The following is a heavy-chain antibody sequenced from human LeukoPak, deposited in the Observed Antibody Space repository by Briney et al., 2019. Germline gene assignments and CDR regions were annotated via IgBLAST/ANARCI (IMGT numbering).Heavy chain of an antibody. V-gene: IGHV1-69*04. CDR3: ARDVQRPLYYYYGMDV. Sequence: ASVKVSCKASGGTFSSYAISWVRQAPGQGLEWMGRIIPILGIANYAQKFQGRVTITADKSTSTAYMELSSLRPEDTAVYYCARDVQRPLYYYYGMDVWGQGTTVTVSS. J-gene: IGHJ6*02. CDR2: IIPILGIA. D-gene: IGHD1-1*01. CDR1: GGTFSSYA.